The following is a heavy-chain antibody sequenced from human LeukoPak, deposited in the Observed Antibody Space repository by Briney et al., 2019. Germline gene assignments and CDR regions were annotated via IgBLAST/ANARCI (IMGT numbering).Heavy chain of an antibody. CDR2: IYSGGST. CDR1: GFTVSSNY. V-gene: IGHV3-66*01. CDR3: ARTDNYYYYMDV. Sequence: GGSLRLSCAASGFTVSSNYMSWVRQAPGKGLEWVSVIYSGGSTYYADSVKGRFTISRDNSKNTLYLQMNSLRAEDTAVYYCARTDNYYYYMDVWGKGTTVTISS. J-gene: IGHJ6*03.